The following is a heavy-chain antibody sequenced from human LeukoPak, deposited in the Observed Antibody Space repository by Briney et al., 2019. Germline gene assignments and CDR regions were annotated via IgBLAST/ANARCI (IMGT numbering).Heavy chain of an antibody. V-gene: IGHV4-61*02. J-gene: IGHJ6*03. CDR2: IYTSGST. D-gene: IGHD1-14*01. Sequence: SETLSLTCTVSGGSISSGSYYWSWIRQPAGKGLEWIGRIYTSGSTNYNPSLKSRVTISVDTSKNQFSLRLTSVTAADTAVYYCARDRGNQRGYYYYYMDVWGKGTTVTVSS. CDR3: ARDRGNQRGYYYYYMDV. CDR1: GGSISSGSYY.